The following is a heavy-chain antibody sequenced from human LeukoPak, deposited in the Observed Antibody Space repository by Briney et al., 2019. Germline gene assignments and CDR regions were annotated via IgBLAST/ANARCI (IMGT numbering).Heavy chain of an antibody. CDR3: ARGSHLGYSSGWYEGGYYFDY. D-gene: IGHD6-19*01. CDR1: GFAFSDYY. Sequence: PGGSLRLSCAASGFAFSDYYMSWIRQAPGKGLEWVSYISSSGDTIFYADSVKGRFTISRDNAKNSLYLQMNSLRAEDTAVYYCARGSHLGYSSGWYEGGYYFDYWGQGTLVTVSS. V-gene: IGHV3-11*04. J-gene: IGHJ4*02. CDR2: ISSSGDTI.